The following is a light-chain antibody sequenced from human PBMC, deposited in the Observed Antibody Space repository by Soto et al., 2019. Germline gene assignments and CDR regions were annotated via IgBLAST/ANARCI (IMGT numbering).Light chain of an antibody. CDR2: EVS. CDR1: SSDVGGYKY. Sequence: QSALTQPPSASGSRGRSVTISCTGTSSDVGGYKYVSWYQQHPGKAPKLIIYEVSKRPSGVPDRFSGSKSGNTASLTVSGLQADDEADYHCSSYAGNNNLVFGGGTKLTVL. V-gene: IGLV2-8*01. J-gene: IGLJ2*01. CDR3: SSYAGNNNLV.